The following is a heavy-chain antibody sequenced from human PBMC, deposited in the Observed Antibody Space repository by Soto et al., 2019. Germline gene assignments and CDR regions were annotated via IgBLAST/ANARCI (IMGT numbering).Heavy chain of an antibody. D-gene: IGHD2-2*01. Sequence: GGSLRLSCAASGFTFSSYAMSWVRQAPGKGLEWVSAISGSGGSTYYADSVKGRFTISRDNSKNTLYLQMNSLRAEDTAVYYCAKDAPGGKVVPAALGYWGQGTLVTVSS. CDR1: GFTFSSYA. V-gene: IGHV3-23*01. CDR3: AKDAPGGKVVPAALGY. CDR2: ISGSGGST. J-gene: IGHJ4*02.